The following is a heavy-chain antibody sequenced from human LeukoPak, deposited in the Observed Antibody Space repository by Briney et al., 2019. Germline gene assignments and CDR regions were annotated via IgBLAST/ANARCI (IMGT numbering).Heavy chain of an antibody. CDR3: ARGEYYYDGGY. Sequence: GGSLRLSCAASGLTFSSYWMSWVRQAPGKGLEWVANIKKDGSEKYYVDSVKGRFTISRDNAKNSLFLQMNSLRAEDTAVYYCARGEYYYDGGYWGQGTLVTVSS. CDR1: GLTFSSYW. D-gene: IGHD3-22*01. J-gene: IGHJ4*02. CDR2: IKKDGSEK. V-gene: IGHV3-7*04.